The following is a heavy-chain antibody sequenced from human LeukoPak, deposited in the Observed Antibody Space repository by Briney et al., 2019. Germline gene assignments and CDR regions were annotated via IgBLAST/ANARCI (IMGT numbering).Heavy chain of an antibody. J-gene: IGHJ4*02. CDR2: ISSGGSYI. D-gene: IGHD2-15*01. Sequence: PGGPLRLSCAASGFTFSSYSMDWVHQAPGKGLECVSSISSGGSYIYYADSVKGRFTISRDNAKNSLYLQMNSLRAEDTAIYYCVRDPQRYCSSESCLFDYWGQGSLVTVSA. CDR3: VRDPQRYCSSESCLFDY. CDR1: GFTFSSYS. V-gene: IGHV3-21*01.